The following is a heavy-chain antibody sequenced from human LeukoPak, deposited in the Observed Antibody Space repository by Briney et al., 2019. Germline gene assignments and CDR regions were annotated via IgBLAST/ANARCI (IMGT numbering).Heavy chain of an antibody. CDR3: ARAYNYYDSSGYYSY. CDR1: GFAFSDYY. V-gene: IGHV3-11*04. Sequence: GGSLRLSCAASGFAFSDYYMSWIRQAPGKGLEWVSYISTSASTRYYADSVKGRFTISRDNAKNSLYLQMNSLRAEDTAVYCCARAYNYYDSSGYYSYWGQGTLVTVSS. CDR2: ISTSASTR. J-gene: IGHJ4*02. D-gene: IGHD3-22*01.